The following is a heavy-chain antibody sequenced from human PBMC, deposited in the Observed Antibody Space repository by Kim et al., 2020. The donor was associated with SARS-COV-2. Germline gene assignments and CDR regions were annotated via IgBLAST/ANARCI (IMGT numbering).Heavy chain of an antibody. V-gene: IGHV4-34*01. CDR2: INHSGST. J-gene: IGHJ4*02. CDR3: ARVDIAARPRYVY. D-gene: IGHD6-6*01. CDR1: GGSFSGYY. Sequence: SETLSLTCAVYGGSFSGYYWSWIRQPPGKGLEWIGEINHSGSTNYNPSLKSRVTISVDTSKNQFSLKLSSVTAADTAVYYCARVDIAARPRYVYWGQGTLVTVSS.